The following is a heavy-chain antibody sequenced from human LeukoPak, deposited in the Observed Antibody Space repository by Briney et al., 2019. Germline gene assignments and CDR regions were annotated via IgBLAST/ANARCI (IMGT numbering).Heavy chain of an antibody. V-gene: IGHV3-23*01. J-gene: IGHJ5*02. D-gene: IGHD3-10*01. CDR2: ISGSGDNT. CDR1: GFTFSSYA. Sequence: GGSLRLSCAASGFTFSSYAMSWVRQAPGKGLEWVSGISGSGDNTYYADSVRGRFTISRDNSKNTLYLQMNSLRAEDTAVYYCARDGLLPPPLPSWAQGTLVTVS. CDR3: ARDGLLPPPLPS.